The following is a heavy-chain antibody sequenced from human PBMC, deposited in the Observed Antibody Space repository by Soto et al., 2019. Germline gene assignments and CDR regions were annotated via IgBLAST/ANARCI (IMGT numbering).Heavy chain of an antibody. V-gene: IGHV3-23*01. CDR1: GFTFSSYA. D-gene: IGHD3-22*01. CDR2: ISGSGGST. J-gene: IGHJ1*01. Sequence: EVQLLESGGGLVQPGGSLRLSCAASGFTFSSYAMSWVRQAPGKGLEWVSAISGSGGSTYYADSVKGRSTISRDNSKNAXYXXMNSLRAEDTAVYYCAKPYYYESSGYYLRAEYFQHWGQGTLVTVSS. CDR3: AKPYYYESSGYYLRAEYFQH.